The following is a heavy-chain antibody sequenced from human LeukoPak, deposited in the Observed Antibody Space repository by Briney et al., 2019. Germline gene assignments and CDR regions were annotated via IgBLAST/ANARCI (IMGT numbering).Heavy chain of an antibody. J-gene: IGHJ4*02. CDR2: ISYDGSNK. CDR1: GFTFSSYA. D-gene: IGHD7-27*01. CDR3: ARDGDWGSPSYYFDY. Sequence: ERSLRLSCAASGFTFSSYAMHWVRQAPGKGLEWVAVISYDGSNKYYADSVKGRFTISRDNSKNTLYLQMNSLRAEDTAVYYCARDGDWGSPSYYFDYWGQGTLVTVSS. V-gene: IGHV3-30*04.